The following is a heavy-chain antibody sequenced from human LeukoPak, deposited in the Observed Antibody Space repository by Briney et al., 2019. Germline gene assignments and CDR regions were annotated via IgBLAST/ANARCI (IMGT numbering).Heavy chain of an antibody. V-gene: IGHV1-2*02. CDR1: GYAFTGYY. D-gene: IGHD1-1*01. CDR3: ARDLEGLERYFDY. Sequence: GASVKVSCKASGYAFTGYYLHWVRQAPGHGLGWMGWINPNSGGTKYAQKFQGRVTMTRDTSITTAYMELSSLRSDDTAVYYCARDLEGLERYFDYWGQGTLVTVSS. J-gene: IGHJ4*02. CDR2: INPNSGGT.